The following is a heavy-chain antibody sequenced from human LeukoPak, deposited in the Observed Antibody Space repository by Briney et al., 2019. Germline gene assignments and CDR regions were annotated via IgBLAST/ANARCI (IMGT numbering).Heavy chain of an antibody. CDR2: IYYSGST. CDR1: GGSISSSSYY. CDR3: ARGDYDFWSGYKNFDY. D-gene: IGHD3-3*01. V-gene: IGHV4-39*07. J-gene: IGHJ4*02. Sequence: SETLSLTCTVSGGSISSSSYYWGWIRQPPGKGLEWIGSIYYSGSTYYNPSLKSRVTISVDTSKNQFSLKLSSVTAADTAVYYCARGDYDFWSGYKNFDYWGQGTLVTVSS.